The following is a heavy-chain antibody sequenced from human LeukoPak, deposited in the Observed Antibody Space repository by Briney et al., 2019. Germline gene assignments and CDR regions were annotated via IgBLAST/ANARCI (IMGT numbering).Heavy chain of an antibody. Sequence: GGSLRLSCAASGFTFSNSGMHWVRQAPGKGLEWVAFIRYDGSNKYYADSVKGRFTISRDNSKNTLYLQMNSLRAEDTAVYYCAKDCCGSGWSDFDYWGQGTLVTVSS. J-gene: IGHJ4*02. V-gene: IGHV3-30*02. CDR2: IRYDGSNK. CDR3: AKDCCGSGWSDFDY. D-gene: IGHD6-19*01. CDR1: GFTFSNSG.